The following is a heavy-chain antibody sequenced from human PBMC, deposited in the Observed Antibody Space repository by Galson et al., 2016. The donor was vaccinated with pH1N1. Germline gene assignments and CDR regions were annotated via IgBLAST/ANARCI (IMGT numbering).Heavy chain of an antibody. D-gene: IGHD1-26*01. CDR2: IYWDDDK. CDR1: GFSLSTSGVG. CDR3: AHNIEWELGAYFDY. Sequence: PALVKPTQTLTLTCTFSGFSLSTSGVGVGWIRQPPGKALEWLALIYWDDDKRYSPSLKSRLTITKDTSKNQVVLTMTNMDPADTATYYCAHNIEWELGAYFDYWGQGTLVTVSS. V-gene: IGHV2-5*02. J-gene: IGHJ4*02.